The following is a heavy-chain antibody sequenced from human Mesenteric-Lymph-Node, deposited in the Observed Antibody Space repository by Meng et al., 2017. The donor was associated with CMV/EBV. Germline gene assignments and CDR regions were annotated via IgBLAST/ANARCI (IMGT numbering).Heavy chain of an antibody. J-gene: IGHJ6*02. Sequence: GGSLRLSCAASGFMFKSYGMNWVRQVPGKGLEWVAFMRYDGTKKYYADSVRGRFTISRDNSKNTLYLQMNSLRAEDTAVYYCARDLTIFGVAQGVYYYYGMDVWGQGTTVTVSS. D-gene: IGHD3-3*01. V-gene: IGHV3-30*02. CDR2: MRYDGTKK. CDR1: GFMFKSYG. CDR3: ARDLTIFGVAQGVYYYYGMDV.